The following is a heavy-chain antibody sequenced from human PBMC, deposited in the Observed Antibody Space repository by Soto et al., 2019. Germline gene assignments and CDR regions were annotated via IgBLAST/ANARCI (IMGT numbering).Heavy chain of an antibody. Sequence: GGSLILSCAASGFSFSRYWLMWIRRAPGKGLEWVANIRQDGSEKYYGDSVKGRFTASRDNAQSPLYLQMNSLRAEDTAVYYCAGGPEGWPAEYWGQGILVTVSS. CDR2: IRQDGSEK. D-gene: IGHD6-19*01. J-gene: IGHJ4*02. CDR1: GFSFSRYW. V-gene: IGHV3-7*03. CDR3: AGGPEGWPAEY.